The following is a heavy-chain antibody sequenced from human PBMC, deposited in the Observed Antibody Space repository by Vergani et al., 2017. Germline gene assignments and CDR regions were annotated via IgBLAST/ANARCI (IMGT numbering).Heavy chain of an antibody. Sequence: ELQLVESGGGLVQPGGSLRLSCAASGSTVSGNYMTWVRQAPGKGLEWVSNIYSGDETYYSDSVKGRVTISRDTSKNTIHLQINNLRVEDAAVYYCARGNYYGSGTYVDPWGQGTLVTVSS. J-gene: IGHJ5*02. CDR3: ARGNYYGSGTYVDP. D-gene: IGHD3-10*01. CDR1: GSTVSGNY. CDR2: IYSGDET. V-gene: IGHV3-66*02.